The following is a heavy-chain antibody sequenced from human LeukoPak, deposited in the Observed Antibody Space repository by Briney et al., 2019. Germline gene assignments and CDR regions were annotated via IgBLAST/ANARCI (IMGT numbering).Heavy chain of an antibody. V-gene: IGHV5-51*01. Sequence: HGESLKISCKGSGYSFTSYWIGWVRQMPGKGLEWMGIIYPGDSATRYSPSFQGQVTISADKSISTAYLQWSSLKASDTAMYYCARQGCSSTSCYVLNWFDPWGQGTLVTVSS. CDR2: IYPGDSAT. CDR1: GYSFTSYW. D-gene: IGHD2-2*01. J-gene: IGHJ5*02. CDR3: ARQGCSSTSCYVLNWFDP.